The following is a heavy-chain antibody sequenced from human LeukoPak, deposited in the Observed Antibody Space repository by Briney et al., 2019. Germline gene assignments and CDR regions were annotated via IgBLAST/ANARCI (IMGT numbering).Heavy chain of an antibody. CDR1: GYTFTSYG. CDR3: ARDRDIVVVVAASSRENAFDI. Sequence: ASVKVSCKASGYTFTSYGISWVRQAPGQGLEWMGWISAYNGNTNYAQKLQGRVTMTTDTSTRTTYMELRSLRSDDTAVYYCARDRDIVVVVAASSRENAFDIWGQGTMVTVSS. CDR2: ISAYNGNT. D-gene: IGHD2-15*01. J-gene: IGHJ3*02. V-gene: IGHV1-18*01.